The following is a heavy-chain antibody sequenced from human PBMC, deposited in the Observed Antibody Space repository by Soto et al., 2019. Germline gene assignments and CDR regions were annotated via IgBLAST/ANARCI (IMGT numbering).Heavy chain of an antibody. CDR3: ARDCREMTSRIPIPDY. CDR1: GFTFSSFE. CDR2: ISGGGDTV. Sequence: PGGSLRLSCAASGFTFSSFEMNWVRQAPGKGLEWLSYISGGGDTVYYAASVKGRFTISRDNAKNSLNLQMRSLKAEDTSVYYCARDCREMTSRIPIPDYGGQGTLVIVSP. J-gene: IGHJ4*02. D-gene: IGHD2-21*01. V-gene: IGHV3-48*03.